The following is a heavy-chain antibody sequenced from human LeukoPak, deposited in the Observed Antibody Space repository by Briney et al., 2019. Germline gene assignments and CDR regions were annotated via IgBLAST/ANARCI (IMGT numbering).Heavy chain of an antibody. CDR1: GFTFSSYA. V-gene: IGHV3-23*01. J-gene: IGHJ4*02. Sequence: GGSLRLSCAASGFTFSSYAMSWVRQAPGKGLEWVSAISGSGGSTYYADSVKGRFTISRDNSKNTLYLQMNSLRAEDTAVYYCAKGDATYYDILTADYWGQGTLVPSPQ. CDR3: AKGDATYYDILTADY. D-gene: IGHD3-9*01. CDR2: ISGSGGST.